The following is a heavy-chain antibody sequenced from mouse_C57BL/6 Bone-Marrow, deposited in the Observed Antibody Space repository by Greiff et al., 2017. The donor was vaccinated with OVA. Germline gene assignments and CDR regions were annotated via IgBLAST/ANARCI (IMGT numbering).Heavy chain of an antibody. V-gene: IGHV5-4*03. CDR2: ISDGGSCT. CDR1: GFTFSSYA. J-gene: IGHJ4*01. Sequence: EVNLVESGGGLVKPGGSLKLSCAASGFTFSSYAMSWVRQTPEKRLEWVATISDGGSCTTYQHNVKGRFTFSIDNAKNNLYLQMSHLKAYDTAMYYYARVPVASYAMDYWGQGTSVTVSS. CDR3: ARVPVASYAMDY. D-gene: IGHD6-1*01.